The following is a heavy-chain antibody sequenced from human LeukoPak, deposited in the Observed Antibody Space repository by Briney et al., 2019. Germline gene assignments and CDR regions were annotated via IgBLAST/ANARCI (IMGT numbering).Heavy chain of an antibody. CDR1: GYTFTGYY. D-gene: IGHD5-12*01. CDR3: ASADSGYDPNFDY. Sequence: SVKVSCKASGYTFTGYYMHWVRQAPGQGLEWMGWINPNSGGTNYAQKFQGRVTMTRDTSISTAYMELSRLRSDDTAVYYCASADSGYDPNFDYWGQGTLVTVSS. J-gene: IGHJ4*02. CDR2: INPNSGGT. V-gene: IGHV1-2*02.